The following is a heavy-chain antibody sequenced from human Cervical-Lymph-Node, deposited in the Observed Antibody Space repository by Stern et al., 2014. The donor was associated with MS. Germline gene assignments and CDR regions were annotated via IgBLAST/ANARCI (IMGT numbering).Heavy chain of an antibody. CDR1: GGTLSDYG. CDR3: ARDSDFGNTGYGMDV. Sequence: VHLVESGAEVKKPGSSVRVSCKASGGTLSDYGFSWIRQAPRQGLEWMGGIIPVFGTANYAQRFQGRVTITADESTSTVYMELSSLRSEDTAVYYCARDSDFGNTGYGMDVWGQGTTVTVSS. V-gene: IGHV1-69*01. D-gene: IGHD1-1*01. CDR2: IIPVFGTA. J-gene: IGHJ6*02.